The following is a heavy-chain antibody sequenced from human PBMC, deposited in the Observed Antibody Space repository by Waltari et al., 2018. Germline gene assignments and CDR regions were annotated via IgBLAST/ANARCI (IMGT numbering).Heavy chain of an antibody. V-gene: IGHV1-8*01. Sequence: QVQLVQSGAEVKKPGASVKVSCKASGYTFTSYDINWVRQATGQGLEWMGLMKPNSGNTGYAQKFQGRVTMTRNTSISTAYMELSSLRSEDTAVYYCARDWGYRVWFDPWGQGTLVTVSS. CDR2: MKPNSGNT. CDR1: GYTFTSYD. CDR3: ARDWGYRVWFDP. D-gene: IGHD7-27*01. J-gene: IGHJ5*02.